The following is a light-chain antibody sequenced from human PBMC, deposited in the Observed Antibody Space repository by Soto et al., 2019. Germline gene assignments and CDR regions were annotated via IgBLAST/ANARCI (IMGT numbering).Light chain of an antibody. J-gene: IGKJ2*01. V-gene: IGKV1-39*01. CDR3: QQSYSTPYT. Sequence: DIQMTQSPSSLSASVGDRITITCRASQSISSSLNWYQQKLGKAPKLLIYATSSLQSGVPSRFTGSRPRTDFTLTISSLQPEDFASYYCQQSYSTPYTFGQGTKLEIK. CDR2: ATS. CDR1: QSISSS.